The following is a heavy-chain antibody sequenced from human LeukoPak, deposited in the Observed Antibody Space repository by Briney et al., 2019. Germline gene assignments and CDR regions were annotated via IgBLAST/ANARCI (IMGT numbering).Heavy chain of an antibody. CDR3: ARGEGAYCGGDCYMGNYYYMDV. CDR2: ISSGSSYI. CDR1: GFTFSDYS. Sequence: PGGSLRLSCAASGFTFSDYSMNWVRQAPGKGLEWVSSISSGSSYIYYADSVKGRFTISRDNAKNSLYLQMNSLRVEDTAVYYCARGEGAYCGGDCYMGNYYYMDVWGKGPRSPSP. J-gene: IGHJ6*03. D-gene: IGHD2-21*01. V-gene: IGHV3-21*01.